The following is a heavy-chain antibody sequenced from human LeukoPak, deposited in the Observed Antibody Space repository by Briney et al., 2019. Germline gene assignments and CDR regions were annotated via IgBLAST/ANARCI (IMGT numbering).Heavy chain of an antibody. J-gene: IGHJ4*02. CDR1: GGSISSSSLY. V-gene: IGHV4-61*01. CDR3: ARVTGRWLQFDY. CDR2: IYYSGST. Sequence: PSETLSLTCTVSGGSISSSSLYWSWIRQPPGKGLEWIGYIYYSGSTNYNPSLKSRVTILVDTSKNQFSLKLSSVTAADTAVYYCARVTGRWLQFDYWGQGTLVTVSS. D-gene: IGHD5-24*01.